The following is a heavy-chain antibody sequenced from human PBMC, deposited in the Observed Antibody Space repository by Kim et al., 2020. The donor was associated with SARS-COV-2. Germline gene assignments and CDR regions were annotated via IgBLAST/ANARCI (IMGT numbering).Heavy chain of an antibody. D-gene: IGHD3-10*01. Sequence: SETLSPTCTVSGGSISSYYWSWIRQPPGKGLEWIGYIYYSGSTNYNPSLKSRVTISVDTSKNQFSLKLSSVTAADTAVYYCATQWFGECCWFDPWGQGTLVTVSS. CDR1: GGSISSYY. CDR2: IYYSGST. J-gene: IGHJ5*02. CDR3: ATQWFGECCWFDP. V-gene: IGHV4-59*01.